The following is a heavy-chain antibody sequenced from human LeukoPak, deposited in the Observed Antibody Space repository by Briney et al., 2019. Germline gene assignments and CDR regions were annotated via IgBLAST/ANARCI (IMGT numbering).Heavy chain of an antibody. V-gene: IGHV1-69*05. J-gene: IGHJ6*03. D-gene: IGHD6-6*01. CDR1: GGTFSSYA. CDR3: ATPYSSSSVAPMDV. Sequence: GSSVKVSCKASGGTFSSYAISWVRQAPGQGLEWMGRIIPIFGTANYAQKFQGRVTITTDESTSTAYMELSSLRSEDTAVYYCATPYSSSSVAPMDVWGKGTTVTVS. CDR2: IIPIFGTA.